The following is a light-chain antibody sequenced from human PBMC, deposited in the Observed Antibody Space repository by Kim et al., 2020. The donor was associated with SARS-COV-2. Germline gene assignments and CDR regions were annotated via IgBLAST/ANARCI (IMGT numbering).Light chain of an antibody. CDR3: QQDNSRPLT. Sequence: EIVMTQSPATVSVSPGGRATLSCRASQSVSSNLAWYQQKPGQAPRLVIHGASSRATGIPGRFSGSGSGTEFTLTISSLQSEDFAVYYCQQDNSRPLTFGGGTKVDIK. V-gene: IGKV3-15*01. J-gene: IGKJ4*01. CDR2: GAS. CDR1: QSVSSN.